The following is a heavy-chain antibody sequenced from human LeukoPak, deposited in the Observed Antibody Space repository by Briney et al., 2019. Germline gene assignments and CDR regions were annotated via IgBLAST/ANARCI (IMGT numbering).Heavy chain of an antibody. CDR3: ARDRPHIVVVPAAMSGLDYYYGMDV. V-gene: IGHV1-8*01. J-gene: IGHJ6*02. CDR2: MNPNNGNT. Sequence: ASVKVSCKASGHTFTSYVNWVRQATGQGLEWMGWMNPNNGNTGYAQKFQGRVTMTRNTSISTAYMELSSLRSEDTAVYYCARDRPHIVVVPAAMSGLDYYYGMDVWGQGTTVTVSS. D-gene: IGHD2-2*01. CDR1: GHTFTSY.